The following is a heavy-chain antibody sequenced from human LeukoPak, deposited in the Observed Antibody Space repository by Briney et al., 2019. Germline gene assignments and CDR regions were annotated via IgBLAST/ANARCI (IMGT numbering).Heavy chain of an antibody. Sequence: PGGSLRLSCAASGFTFSSYSMNWVRQAPGKGLEWVSSISSSSSYIYYADSVKGRFTISRDNAKNSLYLQMNSLRVEDTAVYYCARDRSATEDYWGQGTLVTVSS. CDR2: ISSSSSYI. J-gene: IGHJ4*02. CDR1: GFTFSSYS. D-gene: IGHD3-16*02. CDR3: ARDRSATEDY. V-gene: IGHV3-21*01.